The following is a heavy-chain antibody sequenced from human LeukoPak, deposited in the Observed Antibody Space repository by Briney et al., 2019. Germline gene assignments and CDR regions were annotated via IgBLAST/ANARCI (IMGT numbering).Heavy chain of an antibody. CDR2: MNPNSGNT. CDR3: ARDDDYGDYSDY. CDR1: GYTFTSYD. Sequence: GASVKVSCKASGYTFTSYDINWVRQATGQGLEWLGWMNPNSGNTGYAQKFQGRVTMTRNTSISTAYMELSSLRSEDTAVYYCARDDDYGDYSDYWGQGTLVTVSS. V-gene: IGHV1-8*01. J-gene: IGHJ4*02. D-gene: IGHD4-17*01.